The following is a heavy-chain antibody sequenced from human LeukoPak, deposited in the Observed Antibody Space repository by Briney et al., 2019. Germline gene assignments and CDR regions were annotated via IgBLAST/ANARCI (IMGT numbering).Heavy chain of an antibody. CDR3: ARHRRGYYYGSGSTFDY. J-gene: IGHJ4*02. V-gene: IGHV4-34*01. D-gene: IGHD3-10*01. CDR1: GGSFSGYY. Sequence: SETLSLTCAVYGGSFSGYYWSWIRQPPGKGLEWIGEINHSGSTNYNPSLKSRVTISVDTSKNQFSLKLSSVTAADTAVYYCARHRRGYYYGSGSTFDYWGQGTLVTVSS. CDR2: INHSGST.